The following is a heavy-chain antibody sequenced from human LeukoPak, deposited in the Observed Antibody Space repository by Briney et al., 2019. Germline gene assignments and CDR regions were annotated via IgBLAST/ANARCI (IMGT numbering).Heavy chain of an antibody. CDR2: FDPEDGET. CDR1: GYTLTELS. V-gene: IGHV1-24*01. J-gene: IGHJ4*02. CDR3: ATMRWLVRYFDY. Sequence: ASVKVSCEVSGYTLTELSMHWVRQAPGKGLEWMGGFDPEDGETIYAQKFQGRVTMTEDTSTDTAYMELSSLRSEDTAVYYCATMRWLVRYFDYWGQGTLVTVSS. D-gene: IGHD6-19*01.